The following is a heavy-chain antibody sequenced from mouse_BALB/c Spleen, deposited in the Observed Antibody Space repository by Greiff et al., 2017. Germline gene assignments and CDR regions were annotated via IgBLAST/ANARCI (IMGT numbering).Heavy chain of an antibody. CDR1: GYSITSDYA. J-gene: IGHJ3*01. V-gene: IGHV3-2*02. Sequence: VQLQQSGPGLVKPSQSLSLTCTVTGYSITSDYAWNWIRQFPGNTLEWMGYISYSGSTSYNPSLKSRISITRDTSKNQFFLQLNSVTTEDTATYYCARTRGFAYWGQGTLVTVSA. CDR3: ARTRGFAY. CDR2: ISYSGST.